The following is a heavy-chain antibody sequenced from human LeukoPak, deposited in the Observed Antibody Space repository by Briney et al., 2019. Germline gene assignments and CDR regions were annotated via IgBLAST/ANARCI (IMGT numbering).Heavy chain of an antibody. CDR1: GGSISSYY. Sequence: PSETLSLTCTVSGGSISSYYWSWIRQPPGKGLEWIGYTYYSGSTNYNPSLKSRVTISLDTSKNQFSLKLSSVTAADTAVHYCARIVPYNYGYVDNWGQGTLVTVSS. D-gene: IGHD5-18*01. J-gene: IGHJ4*02. CDR2: TYYSGST. CDR3: ARIVPYNYGYVDN. V-gene: IGHV4-59*01.